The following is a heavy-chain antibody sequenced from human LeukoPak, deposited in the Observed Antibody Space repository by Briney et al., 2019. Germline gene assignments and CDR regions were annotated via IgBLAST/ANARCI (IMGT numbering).Heavy chain of an antibody. D-gene: IGHD3-22*01. V-gene: IGHV3-48*02. J-gene: IGHJ4*02. CDR2: ISSSGSTK. CDR3: ARSVYYADY. Sequence: GGSLRLSCAASGFSFSSYSMNWVPQAPGKGLEWVSFISSSGSTKSYADSVKGRFTISRDNAKNSLYLQMNSLRDEDTAVYYCARSVYYADYWGQGTLVTVSS. CDR1: GFSFSSYS.